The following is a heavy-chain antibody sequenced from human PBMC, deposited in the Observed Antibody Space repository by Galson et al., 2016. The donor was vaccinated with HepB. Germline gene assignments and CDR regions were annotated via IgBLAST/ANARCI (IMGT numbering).Heavy chain of an antibody. Sequence: LRLSCAAPGFIFSNYAMSWVRQAPGKGLEWVSTITDDGVGTFYADSVEVRFTISRDNSKNTLFLQMNRLSAEDTALYYCAKDRGGVFSAYHFDSWGQGALVPVSS. V-gene: IGHV3-23*01. CDR2: ITDDGVGT. CDR1: GFIFSNYA. CDR3: AKDRGGVFSAYHFDS. J-gene: IGHJ4*02. D-gene: IGHD3-22*01.